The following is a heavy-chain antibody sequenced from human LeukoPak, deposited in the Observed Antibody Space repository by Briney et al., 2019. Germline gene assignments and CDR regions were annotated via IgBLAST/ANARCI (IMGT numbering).Heavy chain of an antibody. J-gene: IGHJ5*02. CDR3: ARDHSTLEWLSEPGWFDP. Sequence: VASVKVSCKASGYTFTSYGISWVRQAPGQGLEWMGWISAYNGNTNYARKLQGRVTMTTDTSTSTAYMELRSLRSDDTAVYYCARDHSTLEWLSEPGWFDPWGQGTLVTVSS. V-gene: IGHV1-18*01. D-gene: IGHD3-3*01. CDR2: ISAYNGNT. CDR1: GYTFTSYG.